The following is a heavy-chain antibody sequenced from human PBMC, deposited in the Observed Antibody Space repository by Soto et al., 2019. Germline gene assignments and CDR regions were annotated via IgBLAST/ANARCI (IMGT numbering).Heavy chain of an antibody. D-gene: IGHD2-15*01. J-gene: IGHJ2*01. Sequence: PGGSLRLSCAASGFTCSRQWMHWVRQAAGKGLVWVARITSDGTDANYADSVKGRFTISRDNAKNTVFLQMNSLRAEDTAVYYCARRYCSGGRCYNWYIDSWGRGTLVTVSS. V-gene: IGHV3-74*01. CDR1: GFTCSRQW. CDR3: ARRYCSGGRCYNWYIDS. CDR2: ITSDGTDA.